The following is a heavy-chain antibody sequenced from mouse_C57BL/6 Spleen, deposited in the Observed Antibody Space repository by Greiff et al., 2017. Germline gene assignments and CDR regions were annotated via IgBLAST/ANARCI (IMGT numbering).Heavy chain of an antibody. CDR3: ARLGYGSSYWYFDG. CDR2: IDPSDSYT. J-gene: IGHJ1*03. V-gene: IGHV1-50*01. D-gene: IGHD1-1*01. Sequence: QVQLQQPGAELVKPGASVKLSCKASGYTFTSYWMQWVKQRPGQGLEWIGEIDPSDSYTNYNQKFKGKATLTVDTSSCTAYMQLSSLTSEDSAVYYCARLGYGSSYWYFDGWGTGTTVTVSS. CDR1: GYTFTSYW.